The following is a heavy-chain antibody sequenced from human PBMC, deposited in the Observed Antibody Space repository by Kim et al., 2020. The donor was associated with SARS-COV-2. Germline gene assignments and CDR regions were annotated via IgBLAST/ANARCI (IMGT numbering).Heavy chain of an antibody. V-gene: IGHV7-4-1*02. CDR2: INTNTGNP. CDR3: FWLNYYYYGMDV. Sequence: ASVKVSCKASGYTFTSYAMNWVRQAPGQGLEWMGWINTNTGNPTYAQGFTGRFVLSLDTSVSTAYLQISNLKAEDTAVYYCFWLNYYYYGMDVWGQGTTVSVSS. D-gene: IGHD3-22*01. J-gene: IGHJ6*02. CDR1: GYTFTSYA.